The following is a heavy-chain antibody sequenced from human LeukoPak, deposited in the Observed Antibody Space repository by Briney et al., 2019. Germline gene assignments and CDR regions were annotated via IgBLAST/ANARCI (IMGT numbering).Heavy chain of an antibody. CDR1: GGSFSGYY. CDR2: INHSGRT. D-gene: IGHD2-15*01. CDR3: ASFYCSGGSCYSDY. Sequence: SETLPLTCAVYGGSFSGYYWSWIRQPPGKGLERIGEINHSGRTNDNPSLKSRVTISVDTSKNRFSLKLSSVTAADTAVYYCASFYCSGGSCYSDYWGQGTLVIVSS. J-gene: IGHJ4*02. V-gene: IGHV4-34*01.